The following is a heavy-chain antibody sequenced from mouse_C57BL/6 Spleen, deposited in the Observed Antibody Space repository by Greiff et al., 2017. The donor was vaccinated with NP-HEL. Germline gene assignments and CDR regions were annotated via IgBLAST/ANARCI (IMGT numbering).Heavy chain of an antibody. CDR1: GYTFTSYW. D-gene: IGHD2-2*01. CDR2: IDPSDSYT. V-gene: IGHV1-50*01. CDR3: ARFGYVWYFDV. Sequence: QVQLQQPGAELVKPGASVKLSCKASGYTFTSYWMQWVKQRPGQGLEWIGEIDPSDSYTTYNQKFTGKATLTVDTSSSTAYMQLSSLTSEDSAVYYCARFGYVWYFDVWGTGTTVTVSS. J-gene: IGHJ1*03.